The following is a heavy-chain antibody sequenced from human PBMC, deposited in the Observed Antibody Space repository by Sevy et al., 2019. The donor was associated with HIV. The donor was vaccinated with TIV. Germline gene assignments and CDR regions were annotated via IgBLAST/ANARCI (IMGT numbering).Heavy chain of an antibody. J-gene: IGHJ4*02. Sequence: GSLRLSCAASGFSFGTHAMSWVRQAPGKGLEWVSGMSGRGGSTGDADSVKGRFTISRDNSKNTLFLQMNALRADDTAVYYCAKDVPDQSWYDDFWSGSPCFDYWGRGILVTVSS. CDR1: GFSFGTHA. D-gene: IGHD3-3*01. CDR3: AKDVPDQSWYDDFWSGSPCFDY. CDR2: MSGRGGST. V-gene: IGHV3-23*01.